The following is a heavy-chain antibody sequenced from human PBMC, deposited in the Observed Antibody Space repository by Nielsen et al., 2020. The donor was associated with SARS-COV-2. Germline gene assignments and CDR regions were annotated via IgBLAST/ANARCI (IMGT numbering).Heavy chain of an antibody. Sequence: GGSLRLSCKGSGYSFTSYWISWVRQMPGKGLEWMGRIDPSDSYTNYSPSFQGHVTISADKSISTAYLQWSSLKASDTAMYYCASTSYYYDSSGYYYQVDYWGQGTLVTVSS. CDR3: ASTSYYYDSSGYYYQVDY. CDR2: IDPSDSYT. V-gene: IGHV5-10-1*01. CDR1: GYSFTSYW. J-gene: IGHJ4*02. D-gene: IGHD3-22*01.